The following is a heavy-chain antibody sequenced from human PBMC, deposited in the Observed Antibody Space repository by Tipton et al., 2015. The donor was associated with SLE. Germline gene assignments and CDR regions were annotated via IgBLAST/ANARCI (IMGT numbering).Heavy chain of an antibody. J-gene: IGHJ4*02. V-gene: IGHV3-21*01. CDR1: GFTLSVFS. CDR2: ITGSTNFI. CDR3: ARRYSNSWKDLDS. Sequence: SLRLSCAASGFTLSVFSMPWVRPAPGKGLERVSSITGSTNFINYADSVRGRFTVSRDNDKNSLYLQMSSLGVEDTAVYYCARRYSNSWKDLDSWGQGTLVTVSS. D-gene: IGHD6-13*01.